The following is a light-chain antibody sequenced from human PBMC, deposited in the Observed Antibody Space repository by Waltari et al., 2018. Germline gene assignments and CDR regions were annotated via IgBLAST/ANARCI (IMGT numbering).Light chain of an antibody. J-gene: IGKJ4*01. CDR3: QQNNIWPFT. CDR2: GAS. V-gene: IGKV3-15*01. CDR1: QSVSSN. Sequence: EIMMTQSPVTLSVSPGARVTLSCRASQSVSSNLAWYQQKSGQSPRLLVYGASTRATGIPARFSGSGSGTEFTLTISSLQSEDFAVYFCQQNNIWPFTFGGGTKVEIK.